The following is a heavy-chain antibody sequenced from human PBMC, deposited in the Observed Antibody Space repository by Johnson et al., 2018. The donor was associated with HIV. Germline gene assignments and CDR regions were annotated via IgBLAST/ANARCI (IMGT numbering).Heavy chain of an antibody. D-gene: IGHD2-21*02. V-gene: IGHV3-30*03. CDR2: ISYDGSNK. CDR1: GLSYGDFD. CDR3: EAVVVTAIHDAFDI. J-gene: IGHJ3*02. Sequence: VQVVESGGGVVRPGGSLRLRCEASGLSYGDFDMWWVRQAPGKGLEWVAVISYDGSNKYYADSVKGRFTISRDNSKNTLYLQMNSLRAEDTAVYYCEAVVVTAIHDAFDIWGQGTMVTVSS.